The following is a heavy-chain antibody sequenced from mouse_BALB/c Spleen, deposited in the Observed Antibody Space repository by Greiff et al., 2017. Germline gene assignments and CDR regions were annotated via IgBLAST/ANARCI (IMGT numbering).Heavy chain of an antibody. J-gene: IGHJ4*01. CDR1: GFTFSSYA. CDR2: ISSGGST. Sequence: EVMLVESGGGLVKPGGSLKLSCAASGFTFSSYAMSWVRQTPEKRLEWVASISSGGSTYYPDSVKGRFTISRDNARNILYLQMSSLRSEDTAMYYCARGRGGDYWGQGTSVTVSS. V-gene: IGHV5-6-5*01. CDR3: ARGRGGDY.